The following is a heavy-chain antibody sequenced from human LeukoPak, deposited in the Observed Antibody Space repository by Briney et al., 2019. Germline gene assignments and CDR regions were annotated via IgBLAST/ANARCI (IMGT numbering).Heavy chain of an antibody. Sequence: SVKVSCKASGGTFSSYAISWVRQAPGQGLEWMGRIIPILGIANYAQKFQGRVTITADKSTSTAYMELRSLRSEDTAVYYCARRGVYGDYFDYWGQGTLVTVSS. CDR3: ARRGVYGDYFDY. D-gene: IGHD4-17*01. CDR1: GGTFSSYA. CDR2: IIPILGIA. V-gene: IGHV1-69*04. J-gene: IGHJ4*02.